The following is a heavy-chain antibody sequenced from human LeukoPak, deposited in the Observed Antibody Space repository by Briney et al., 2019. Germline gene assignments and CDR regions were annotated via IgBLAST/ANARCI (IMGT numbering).Heavy chain of an antibody. D-gene: IGHD2-2*01. J-gene: IGHJ4*02. Sequence: ASVKVSCKASGYTFTGYCMHWVRQAPGQGLEWMGWINPNSGGTNYAQKFQGRVTMTRDTSISTAYMELSRLRSDDTAVYYCARANIVVVPAAIGYWGQGTLVTVSS. CDR2: INPNSGGT. CDR3: ARANIVVVPAAIGY. CDR1: GYTFTGYC. V-gene: IGHV1-2*02.